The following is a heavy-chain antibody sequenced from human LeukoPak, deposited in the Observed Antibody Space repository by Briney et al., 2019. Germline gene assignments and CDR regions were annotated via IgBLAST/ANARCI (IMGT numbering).Heavy chain of an antibody. CDR2: INSDGSWT. D-gene: IGHD2/OR15-2a*01. J-gene: IGHJ4*02. CDR1: GSYW. V-gene: IGHV3-74*01. CDR3: VSFYETY. Sequence: GGSLRLSCAASGSYWMHWVRQAPGKGLVWVSHINSDGSWTSYADSVKGRFTISKDNAKNTVYLQVNNLRAEDTAVYYCVSFYETYWGRGTLVTVSS.